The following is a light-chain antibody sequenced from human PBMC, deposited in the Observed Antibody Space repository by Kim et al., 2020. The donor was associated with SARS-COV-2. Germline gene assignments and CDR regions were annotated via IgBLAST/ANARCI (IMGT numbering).Light chain of an antibody. V-gene: IGLV3-21*04. J-gene: IGLJ3*02. CDR1: NIGGKS. CDR2: YDS. Sequence: APGKTARSSCGGNNIGGKSVQWYQQKPGQAPVLVIYYDSGRPSGIPERLSGSNAGNTATLTLSSVEVGDEADYYCQVWDSSSDHWVFGGGTQLTVL. CDR3: QVWDSSSDHWV.